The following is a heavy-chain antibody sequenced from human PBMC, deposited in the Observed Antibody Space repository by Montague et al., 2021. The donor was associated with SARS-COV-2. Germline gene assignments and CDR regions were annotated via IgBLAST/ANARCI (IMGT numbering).Heavy chain of an antibody. J-gene: IGHJ4*02. CDR1: GFTFDDYA. V-gene: IGHV3-43*02. Sequence: SLRLSCAASGFTFDDYAMHWVRQAPGKGLEWVALISGDGGSTYYADSVKGRFTISRDNSKNSLCLQMNSLRTEDTALYYCAKDIVRDYYDSSGYYGGSVDYWGQGTLVTVSS. CDR2: ISGDGGST. D-gene: IGHD3-22*01. CDR3: AKDIVRDYYDSSGYYGGSVDY.